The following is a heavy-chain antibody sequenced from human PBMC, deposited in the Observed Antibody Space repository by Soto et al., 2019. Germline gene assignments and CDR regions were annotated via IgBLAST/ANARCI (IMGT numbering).Heavy chain of an antibody. CDR1: GFTFSSYT. CDR3: AKYYYGSGSIRAFDI. Sequence: EVQLLESGGGLVRPGGSLRLSCAASGFTFSSYTMTWVRQAPGERLEWVSSIVGSGDNTYYADSVKGRFTISRDNSKTTLYLQMNSLRAEDTDVYYCAKYYYGSGSIRAFDIWGQGTMVTVSS. CDR2: IVGSGDNT. V-gene: IGHV3-23*01. J-gene: IGHJ3*02. D-gene: IGHD3-10*01.